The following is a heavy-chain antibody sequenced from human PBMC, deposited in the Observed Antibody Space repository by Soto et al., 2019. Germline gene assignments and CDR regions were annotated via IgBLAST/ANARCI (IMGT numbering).Heavy chain of an antibody. V-gene: IGHV1-69*06. CDR3: ARGVSNSGAYYTGPSAYDL. Sequence: QVQLVQSGAVVKKPGSSVEVSCKASGGTFNGYGISWVRQAPGQGLEWMGGTVPVFDTSKYAPRFQGRVTITADKSTSTAYVELSRVRSEDTAIYFCARGVSNSGAYYTGPSAYDLWGQGTLVIVSS. D-gene: IGHD3-10*01. CDR1: GGTFNGYG. J-gene: IGHJ3*01. CDR2: TVPVFDTS.